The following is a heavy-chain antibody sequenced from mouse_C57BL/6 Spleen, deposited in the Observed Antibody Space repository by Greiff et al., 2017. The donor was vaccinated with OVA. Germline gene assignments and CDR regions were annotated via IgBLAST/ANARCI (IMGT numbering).Heavy chain of an antibody. Sequence: VHVKQPGAELVKPGASVKLSCTASGFNIKDYYMHWVKQRTEQGLEWIGRIDPEDGETKYAPKFQGKATILADTSSNTAYLQLSSLTSEDTAVYYCARRDYDGDYFDYWGQGTTLTVSS. J-gene: IGHJ2*01. V-gene: IGHV14-2*01. CDR2: IDPEDGET. CDR3: ARRDYDGDYFDY. CDR1: GFNIKDYY. D-gene: IGHD2-4*01.